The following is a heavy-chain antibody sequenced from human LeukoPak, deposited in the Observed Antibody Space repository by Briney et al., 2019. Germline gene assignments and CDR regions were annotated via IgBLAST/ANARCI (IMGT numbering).Heavy chain of an antibody. CDR2: IYYSGST. J-gene: IGHJ5*02. CDR3: ARSSPGNWFDL. V-gene: IGHV4-59*01. Sequence: PSETLSLTCTVSGGSISSYYWSWIRQPPGKGLEWIGYIYYSGSTNYNPSLKSRVAISVDTSKNQFSLKLSSVTAADTAVYYCARSSPGNWFDLWGQGTLVTVSS. CDR1: GGSISSYY. D-gene: IGHD6-6*01.